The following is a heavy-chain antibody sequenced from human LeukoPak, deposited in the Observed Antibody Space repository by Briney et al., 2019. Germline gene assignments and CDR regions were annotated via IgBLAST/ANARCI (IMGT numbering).Heavy chain of an antibody. J-gene: IGHJ6*03. D-gene: IGHD5-12*01. CDR3: AKDGEVATIGYYYYYYMDI. Sequence: PGRSLRLSCAASGFTFSSYGMHWVRQAPGKGLEWAAVIWYDGSNKYYADPVKGRFTISRDNSKNTLYLQMNSLRAEDTAVYYCAKDGEVATIGYYYYYYMDIWGKGTTVTVSS. CDR1: GFTFSSYG. V-gene: IGHV3-33*06. CDR2: IWYDGSNK.